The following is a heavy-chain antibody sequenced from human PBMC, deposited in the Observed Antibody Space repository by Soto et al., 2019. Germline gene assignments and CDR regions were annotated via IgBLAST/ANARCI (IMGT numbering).Heavy chain of an antibody. J-gene: IGHJ6*02. CDR3: ASSPRGYCSSTSCRELGNYYGMDV. CDR2: IDPLDSQT. CDR1: GYRFASYW. V-gene: IGHV5-10-1*01. D-gene: IGHD2-2*01. Sequence: GESLKISCEGSGYRFASYWITWVRQVPGKGLEWMGRIDPLDSQTNYSASFEGHVTFSSDKSINTAFLQWSSLRASDTAMYYCASSPRGYCSSTSCRELGNYYGMDVWGQGTTVTVSS.